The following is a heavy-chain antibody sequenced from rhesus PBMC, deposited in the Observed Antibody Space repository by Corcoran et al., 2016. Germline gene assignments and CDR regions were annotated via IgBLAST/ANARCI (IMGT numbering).Heavy chain of an antibody. Sequence: QVQLVQSGAEVKKPGSSVKVSCKASGYTFTDYYMHWVRQAPRQGLEWMGWINPSKGNTKYAQKFQGRVTMTRDTSTSTAYMELSSLRSEDTAVYYCARDSPYRDKYFDLWGPGTPITISS. CDR2: INPSKGNT. CDR3: ARDSPYRDKYFDL. CDR1: GYTFTDYY. J-gene: IGHJ2*01. V-gene: IGHV1S2*01. D-gene: IGHD4-23*01.